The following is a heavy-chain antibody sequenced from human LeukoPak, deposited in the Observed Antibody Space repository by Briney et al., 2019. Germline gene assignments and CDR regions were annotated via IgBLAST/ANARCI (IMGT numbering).Heavy chain of an antibody. D-gene: IGHD6-6*01. Sequence: GGSLRLSCAASGFTVSSNYMSWVRQAPRKGLEWVSVIYSGGSTYYADSVKGRFTISRDNSKNTLYLQMNSLRAEDTAVYYCAREQYSSSTMDYWGQGTLVTVSS. J-gene: IGHJ4*02. CDR1: GFTVSSNY. V-gene: IGHV3-53*01. CDR2: IYSGGST. CDR3: AREQYSSSTMDY.